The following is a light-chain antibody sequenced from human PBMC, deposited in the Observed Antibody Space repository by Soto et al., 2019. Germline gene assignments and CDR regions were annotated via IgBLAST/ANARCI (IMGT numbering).Light chain of an antibody. CDR3: QQYNNWPPLT. CDR2: GPS. Sequence: EIVMTQSPATLSVSPGERATLSCRASQSVSSNLAWHQQKPGQAPRLLIYGPSTRATGIPARFSGSGSGTEFTLTISSLQSEDFAVYYCQQYNNWPPLTFGGGTKVEIK. CDR1: QSVSSN. V-gene: IGKV3-15*01. J-gene: IGKJ4*01.